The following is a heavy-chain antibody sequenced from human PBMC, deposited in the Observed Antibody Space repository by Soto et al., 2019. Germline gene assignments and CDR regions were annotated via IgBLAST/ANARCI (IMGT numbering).Heavy chain of an antibody. CDR3: TRAIWYAEY. Sequence: QVQLQESGPGLVKPSETLSLTCTVSGGSISNHYWSWIRQPPGKGLEWIGYIYYNGNTNYNPPLKSRVTMSVDTSKNQMSLRLSSVTAADTAVYYCTRAIWYAEYGGQGTLVTVSS. D-gene: IGHD2-2*01. CDR1: GGSISNHY. J-gene: IGHJ4*02. CDR2: IYYNGNT. V-gene: IGHV4-59*11.